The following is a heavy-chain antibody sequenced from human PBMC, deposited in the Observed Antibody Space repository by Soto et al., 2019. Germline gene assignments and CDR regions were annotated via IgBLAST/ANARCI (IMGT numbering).Heavy chain of an antibody. D-gene: IGHD3-3*01. Sequence: SETLSLTCAVYGGSFSGYYWSWIRQPPGKGLEWIGEINHSGSTNYNPSLKSRVTISVDTSKNQFSLKLSSVTAADTAVYYCARGPPSNDFWSGYYPYYYYYGMDVWGQGTKVTVSS. CDR1: GGSFSGYY. CDR2: INHSGST. V-gene: IGHV4-34*01. CDR3: ARGPPSNDFWSGYYPYYYYYGMDV. J-gene: IGHJ6*02.